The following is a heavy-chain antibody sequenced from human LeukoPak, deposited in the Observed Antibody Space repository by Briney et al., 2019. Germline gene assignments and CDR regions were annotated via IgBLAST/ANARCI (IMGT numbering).Heavy chain of an antibody. V-gene: IGHV3-15*01. J-gene: IGHJ4*02. D-gene: IGHD3-22*01. CDR1: GFTFSNAW. CDR2: IKSKTDGGTT. Sequence: GGSLRLSCAASGFTFSNAWMSWVRQAPGKGLEWVGRIKSKTDGGTTDYAAPVKGRFTISRDDSKNTLYLQMNSLKTEDTAVYYCTTDGVPLSYYYDSSGYSPFDYWGQGTLVTVSS. CDR3: TTDGVPLSYYYDSSGYSPFDY.